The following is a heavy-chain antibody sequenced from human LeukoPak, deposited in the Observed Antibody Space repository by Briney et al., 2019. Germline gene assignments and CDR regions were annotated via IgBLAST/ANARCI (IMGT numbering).Heavy chain of an antibody. CDR3: TTSPPAAPEDY. V-gene: IGHV3-15*01. J-gene: IGHJ4*02. Sequence: NPGGSLRLSCAASGFTFSNAWMSWVRQAPGKGLEWVGRIKSKTDGGTTDYAAPVKGRFTISRDDSKNTLYLRMNSLKTEDTAVYYCTTSPPAAPEDYWGQGTLVTVSS. CDR2: IKSKTDGGTT. D-gene: IGHD2-2*01. CDR1: GFTFSNAW.